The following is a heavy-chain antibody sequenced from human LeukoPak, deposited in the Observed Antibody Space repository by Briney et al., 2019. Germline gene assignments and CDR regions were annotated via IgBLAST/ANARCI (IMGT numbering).Heavy chain of an antibody. J-gene: IGHJ6*03. Sequence: PSETLSLTCTVSGGSISSYYWSWIRQPAGKGLEWIGRIYTSGGTNYNPSLKSRVTMSVDTSKNQFSLKLSSVTAADTAVYYCARHGKYQLSGSKYYYYYMDVWGKGTTVTVSS. CDR1: GGSISSYY. CDR2: IYTSGGT. CDR3: ARHGKYQLSGSKYYYYYMDV. D-gene: IGHD2-2*01. V-gene: IGHV4-4*07.